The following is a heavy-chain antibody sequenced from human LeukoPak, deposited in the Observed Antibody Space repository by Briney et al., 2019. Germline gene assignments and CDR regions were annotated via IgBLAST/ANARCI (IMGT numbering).Heavy chain of an antibody. V-gene: IGHV3-7*03. D-gene: IGHD2-2*02. CDR3: AKDPTIVVVPAAISEGVDY. J-gene: IGHJ4*02. Sequence: GSLRLSCAASGFTFSSYWMSWVRQAPGKGLEWVANIKQDGSEKYYVDSVKGRFTISRDNAKNSLYLQMNSLRAEDTAVYYCAKDPTIVVVPAAISEGVDYWGQGTLVTVSS. CDR2: IKQDGSEK. CDR1: GFTFSSYW.